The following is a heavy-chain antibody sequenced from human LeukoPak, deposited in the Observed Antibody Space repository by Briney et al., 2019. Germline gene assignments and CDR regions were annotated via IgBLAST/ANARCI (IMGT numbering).Heavy chain of an antibody. J-gene: IGHJ4*02. Sequence: GSLRLSCAASGVSVRDFWMAWVRQAPGKGLEWVAHIKEDRTADYYVDSVKGRFTISKDDGKNSLHLQMNSLRVEDTAVYYCVRGGWELDYWGQGTLVTVSS. V-gene: IGHV3-7*01. CDR2: IKEDRTAD. D-gene: IGHD4-23*01. CDR3: VRGGWELDY. CDR1: GVSVRDFW.